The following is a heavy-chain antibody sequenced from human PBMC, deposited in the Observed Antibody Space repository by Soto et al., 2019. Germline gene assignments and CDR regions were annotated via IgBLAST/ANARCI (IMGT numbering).Heavy chain of an antibody. CDR1: GYTFTSYT. J-gene: IGHJ4*02. V-gene: IGHV1-18*01. CDR2: IGPSSGNT. Sequence: ASVKVSRKASGYTFTSYTVSWVRQAPGQGLEWVGWIGPSSGNTDSARNLQGRVTMTTDTSTSTAYMELRSLRSDDTAVYYCARDTGNFFDYWGQGTLVTVSS. CDR3: ARDTGNFFDY.